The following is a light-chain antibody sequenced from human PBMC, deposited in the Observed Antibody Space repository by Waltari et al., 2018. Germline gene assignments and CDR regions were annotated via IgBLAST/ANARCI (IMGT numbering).Light chain of an antibody. CDR1: NIGNKN. Sequence: SYVVTQPPSVSVAPGKTARITCAGHNIGNKNGHWYQQKPGQAPVVVVYDDGDRPSGSPERFSGSNSGNTATLTINRAEAGDEADYHCQVWDSSSDHRVFGGGTKLTVL. CDR2: DDG. V-gene: IGLV3-21*03. CDR3: QVWDSSSDHRV. J-gene: IGLJ2*01.